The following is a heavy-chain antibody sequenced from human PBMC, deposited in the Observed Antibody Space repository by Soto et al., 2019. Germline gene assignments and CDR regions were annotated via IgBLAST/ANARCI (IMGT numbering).Heavy chain of an antibody. Sequence: EVQLVDSGGGLVKPGGSLSLSCAASGFTFSNAWMNWVRQPPGKGLEWVGRIKSKTDGGTTDYAAPVKGRFTISRDDSKNTLDLQMNSLKTEDTAVYYCTTELVTVTAFSDNWFDPWGQGTLVTVCS. V-gene: IGHV3-15*07. CDR2: IKSKTDGGTT. J-gene: IGHJ5*02. CDR3: TTELVTVTAFSDNWFDP. CDR1: GFTFSNAW. D-gene: IGHD2-21*02.